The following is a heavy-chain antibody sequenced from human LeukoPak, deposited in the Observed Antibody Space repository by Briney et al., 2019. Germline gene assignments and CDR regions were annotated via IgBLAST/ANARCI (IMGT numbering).Heavy chain of an antibody. V-gene: IGHV4-34*01. J-gene: IGHJ5*02. CDR1: GGSFSGYY. CDR3: ASLNYDILTGYYTGWFDP. D-gene: IGHD3-9*01. CDR2: INHSGST. Sequence: SETLSLTCAVYGGSFSGYYWSWIRQPPGKGLEWIGEINHSGSTNYNPSLKSRVTISVDTSKNQFSLKLSSVTAADTTVYYCASLNYDILTGYYTGWFDPWGQGTLVTVSS.